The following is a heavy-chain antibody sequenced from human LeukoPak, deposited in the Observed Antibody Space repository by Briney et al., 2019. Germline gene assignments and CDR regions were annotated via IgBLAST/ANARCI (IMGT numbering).Heavy chain of an antibody. CDR2: ISSSSSYI. Sequence: PGGSLRLSCAASGFTFSSYSMNWVRQAPGKGLEWVSSISSSSSYIYYADSVKGRFTISRDNAKNSLYLQMNSLRAEDTAVYYCARDRSYDDYGDYVEEFYFDYWGQGTLVTVSS. J-gene: IGHJ4*02. D-gene: IGHD4-17*01. CDR3: ARDRSYDDYGDYVEEFYFDY. V-gene: IGHV3-21*01. CDR1: GFTFSSYS.